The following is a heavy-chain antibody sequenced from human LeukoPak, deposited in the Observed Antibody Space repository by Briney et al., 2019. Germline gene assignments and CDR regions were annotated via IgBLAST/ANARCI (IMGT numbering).Heavy chain of an antibody. CDR2: ISYDGSDE. V-gene: IGHV3-30*04. CDR1: GLAFSSYS. D-gene: IGHD3-3*01. J-gene: IGHJ4*02. Sequence: GGSLRLSCVASGLAFSSYSMHWVRQAPGKGLEWVGVISYDGSDEYYTDSVKGRFTISRDNSKNTVYLQMNSLRADDTAVYYCARDFTPEWFDIHWGQGTLVTVSS. CDR3: ARDFTPEWFDIH.